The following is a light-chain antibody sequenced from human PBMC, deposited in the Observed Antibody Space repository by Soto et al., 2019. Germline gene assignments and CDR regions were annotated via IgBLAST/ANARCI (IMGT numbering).Light chain of an antibody. CDR1: QAINSY. V-gene: IGKV1-9*01. J-gene: IGKJ4*01. Sequence: DIQLTQSPSFLSASVGDRVTITCRANQAINSYLAWYQQKPGKAPNLLIYTASTLQSGVPSRFSGSGSGAEFTLTIDSLQPEDFATYYCLQVNAYPLTFGEGTKVEIK. CDR3: LQVNAYPLT. CDR2: TAS.